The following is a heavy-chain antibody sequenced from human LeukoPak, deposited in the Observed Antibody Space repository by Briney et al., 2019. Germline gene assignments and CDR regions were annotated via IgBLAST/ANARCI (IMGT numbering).Heavy chain of an antibody. Sequence: GASVKVSCKASGGTFSSYAISWVRQAPGQGLEWMGGIIPIFGTANYAQKFQGRVTITADKSTSTAYMELSSLRSEDTAVYYCARNWKNDAFDIWGQGTMVTVSS. V-gene: IGHV1-69*06. J-gene: IGHJ3*02. CDR2: IIPIFGTA. CDR1: GGTFSSYA. CDR3: ARNWKNDAFDI. D-gene: IGHD1-1*01.